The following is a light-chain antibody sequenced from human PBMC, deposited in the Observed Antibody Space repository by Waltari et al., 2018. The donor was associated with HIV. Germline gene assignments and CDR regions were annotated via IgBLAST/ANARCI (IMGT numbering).Light chain of an antibody. CDR3: SSYTSSSPRYV. V-gene: IGLV2-14*01. CDR1: SSAVGGYNY. J-gene: IGLJ1*01. Sequence: QSALTQPASVSGSPGQSITTPCTGTSSAVGGYNYVFWHQQYPGGAPKLMISAVSDRPSGVSDRFSGSKSGNTASLTISGLQAEDEADYYCSSYTSSSPRYVFGTGTKVTVL. CDR2: AVS.